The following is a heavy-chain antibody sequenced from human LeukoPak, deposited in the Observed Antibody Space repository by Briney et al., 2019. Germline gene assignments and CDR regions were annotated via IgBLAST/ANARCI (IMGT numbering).Heavy chain of an antibody. CDR1: GYTFTSYG. Sequence: GASVKVSCKASGYTFTSYGISWVRQAPGQGLEWMGWISAYNGNTNYAQKLQGRVTMTTDTSTSTAYMELGSLRSDDTAVYYCARDQSWFGELLSLSYWGQGTLVTVSS. CDR2: ISAYNGNT. D-gene: IGHD3-10*01. V-gene: IGHV1-18*01. J-gene: IGHJ4*02. CDR3: ARDQSWFGELLSLSY.